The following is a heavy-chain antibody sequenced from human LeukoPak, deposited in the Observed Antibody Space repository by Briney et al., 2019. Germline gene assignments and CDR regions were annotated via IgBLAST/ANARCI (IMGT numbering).Heavy chain of an antibody. D-gene: IGHD4-23*01. V-gene: IGHV3-21*01. CDR3: ARAGYGGNSDYYFDY. CDR1: GFTFSSYS. Sequence: GGSLRLSCAASGFTFSSYSMNWVRQAPGKGLEWVSSISSSSSYIYYADSVKGRFTISRDNAKNSLYLQMNSLRAEDTAVYYCARAGYGGNSDYYFDYWGQGTLVTVSS. J-gene: IGHJ4*02. CDR2: ISSSSSYI.